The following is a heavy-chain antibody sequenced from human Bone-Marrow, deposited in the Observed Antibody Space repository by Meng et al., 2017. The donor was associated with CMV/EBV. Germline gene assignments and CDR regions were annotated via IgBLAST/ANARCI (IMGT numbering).Heavy chain of an antibody. D-gene: IGHD1-20*01. V-gene: IGHV2-26*01. Sequence: SGHTLVQPTETLTLTCTVSGFSLSNARMGVSWIRQPPGKALEWLAHIFSNDEKSYSTSLKSRLTIPKDTPKIQVVLTMTNMDPVDTATYYCARTPITGTPSYYFDYWGQGTLVTVSS. CDR2: IFSNDEK. CDR1: GFSLSNARMG. J-gene: IGHJ4*02. CDR3: ARTPITGTPSYYFDY.